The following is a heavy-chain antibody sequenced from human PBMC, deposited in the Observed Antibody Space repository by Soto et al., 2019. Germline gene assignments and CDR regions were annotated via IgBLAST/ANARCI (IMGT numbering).Heavy chain of an antibody. CDR2: INPDSGGK. J-gene: IGHJ4*02. CDR1: GYIFIAHY. V-gene: IGHV1-2*02. Sequence: ASVKVSCKASGYIFIAHYIHWVRQAPGQGLEWMGWINPDSGGKQYAQKFQGRVTMTRDTSITTAYMELNSLTSDDTAVYYCARSSFDYYFDSWGQGTLVTVSS. D-gene: IGHD3-9*01. CDR3: ARSSFDYYFDS.